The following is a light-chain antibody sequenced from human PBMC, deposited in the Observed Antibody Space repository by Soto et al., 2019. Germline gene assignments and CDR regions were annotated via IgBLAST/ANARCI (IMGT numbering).Light chain of an antibody. CDR1: QSISSY. CDR2: EAS. J-gene: IGKJ1*01. CDR3: QQSSNYPLT. Sequence: DIQMTQFPSTLSASVGDRVTITCRASQSISSYLAWYQQKPGKAPKLLIYEASGLESGVPSRFSGSGYGTEFTLTISSLQPDDFAPYYFQQSSNYPLTFGQGTKVEVK. V-gene: IGKV1-5*03.